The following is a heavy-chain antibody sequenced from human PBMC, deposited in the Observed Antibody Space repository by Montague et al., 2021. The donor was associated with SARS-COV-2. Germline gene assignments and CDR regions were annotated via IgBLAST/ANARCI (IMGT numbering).Heavy chain of an antibody. Sequence: RRLSLSASGFTFSSYAMSWVRQAPGKGLEWVSAISGSGGTTWYADSVKGRFTISRDNSKNTLYLQMNSLRAEDTAVYYCAKSPSGWWLFDYWGQGTLVTVSS. J-gene: IGHJ4*02. CDR3: AKSPSGWWLFDY. CDR2: ISGSGGTT. D-gene: IGHD6-19*01. CDR1: GFTFSSYA. V-gene: IGHV3-23*01.